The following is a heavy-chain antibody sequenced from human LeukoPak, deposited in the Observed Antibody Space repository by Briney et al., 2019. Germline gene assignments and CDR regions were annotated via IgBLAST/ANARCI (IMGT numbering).Heavy chain of an antibody. CDR3: ATERLSSEGPGAFDI. CDR1: GFTFSSYA. D-gene: IGHD6-6*01. J-gene: IGHJ3*02. Sequence: GGSLRLSCAASGFTFSSYAMHWVRQAPGKGLEYVSAISSNGGSTYYANSVKGRFTISRDNSKNTLYLQMGSLRAEDMAVYYCATERLSSEGPGAFDIWGQGTMVTVSS. V-gene: IGHV3-64*01. CDR2: ISSNGGST.